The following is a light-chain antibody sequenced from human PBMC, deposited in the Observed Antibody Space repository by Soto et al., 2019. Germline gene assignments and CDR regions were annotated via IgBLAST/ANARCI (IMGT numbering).Light chain of an antibody. CDR1: QSVSRSY. Sequence: EIVLTQSPGTLSLSPGERATLSCRASQSVSRSYLAWYQQKPGQAPRLLIYGASSRATGIPDRCSGSGSGTDFTLTISRLEPEDFAVYYCQQYGSSPWTFGQGTKVEIK. J-gene: IGKJ1*01. V-gene: IGKV3-20*01. CDR3: QQYGSSPWT. CDR2: GAS.